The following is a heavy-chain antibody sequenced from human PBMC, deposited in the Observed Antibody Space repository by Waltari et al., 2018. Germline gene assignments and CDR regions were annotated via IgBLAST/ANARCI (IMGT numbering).Heavy chain of an antibody. D-gene: IGHD1-26*01. Sequence: EVQLVESGGGLVQPGGSLRLSCAASGFTFSSYWMSWVRQAPGKGLEWVANIKQDGSEKYYVDSVKGRFTISRDNAKNSLYLQMNSLRAEDTAVYYCAGDLGKSGSSYFDPWGQGTLVTVSS. CDR2: IKQDGSEK. CDR3: AGDLGKSGSSYFDP. V-gene: IGHV3-7*01. CDR1: GFTFSSYW. J-gene: IGHJ5*02.